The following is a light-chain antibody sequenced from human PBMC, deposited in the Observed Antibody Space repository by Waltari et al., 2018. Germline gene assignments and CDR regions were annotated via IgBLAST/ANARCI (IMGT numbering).Light chain of an antibody. Sequence: DIVMTQSPDSLAVSLGERATINCKSSQSLLSSSNNKNYLAWDQQRTGQPPKLLMFWASARESGVPDRFSGSGSGADFTLTIGGLQAEDVAVYYCQQYYGAPLTFGGGTKVEIK. CDR1: QSLLSSSNNKNY. CDR2: WAS. J-gene: IGKJ4*01. CDR3: QQYYGAPLT. V-gene: IGKV4-1*01.